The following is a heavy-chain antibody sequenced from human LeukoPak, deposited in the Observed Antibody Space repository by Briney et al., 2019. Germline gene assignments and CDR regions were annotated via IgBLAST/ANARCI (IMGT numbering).Heavy chain of an antibody. J-gene: IGHJ4*02. CDR1: GFTFGSYA. V-gene: IGHV3-33*01. Sequence: GGSLTLSCAASGFTFGSYAMHWVRQAPGKGLEWVGLVSYDGGNTYYRDSVRGRFSISRDNSKNTVYLQMNSPRADDSAVYYCVRDVGVGTGIYYYFDYWGQGTLVTVSS. CDR3: VRDVGVGTGIYYYFDY. CDR2: VSYDGGNT. D-gene: IGHD2-8*02.